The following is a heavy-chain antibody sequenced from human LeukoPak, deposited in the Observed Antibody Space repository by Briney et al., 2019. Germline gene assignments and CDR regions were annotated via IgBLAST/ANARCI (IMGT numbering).Heavy chain of an antibody. CDR3: ARDVAAGITMIVVVTSNDAFDI. J-gene: IGHJ3*02. CDR2: INPNSGGT. D-gene: IGHD3-22*01. V-gene: IGHV1-2*06. CDR1: GYTFTCYY. Sequence: GASVKVSCKASGYTFTCYYMHWVRQAPGQGLEWMGRINPNSGGTNYAQKFQGRVTMTRDTSISTAYMELSRLRSDDTAVYYCARDVAAGITMIVVVTSNDAFDIWGQGTMVTVSS.